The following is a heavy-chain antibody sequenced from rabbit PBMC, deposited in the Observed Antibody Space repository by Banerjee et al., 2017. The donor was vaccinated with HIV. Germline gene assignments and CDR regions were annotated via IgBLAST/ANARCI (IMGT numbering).Heavy chain of an antibody. CDR3: ARDLAGAIGWNFNL. V-gene: IGHV1S45*01. CDR2: INSSSRNV. J-gene: IGHJ4*01. D-gene: IGHD4-1*01. Sequence: QEQLVESGGGLVQPEGSLTLTCTASGFSFSSSYYMCWVRQAPGKGLEWIACINSSSRNVVYASWATGRFTISKTSSTTVTLQMTSLTAADTATYFCARDLAGAIGWNFNLWGPGTLVTVS. CDR1: GFSFSSSYY.